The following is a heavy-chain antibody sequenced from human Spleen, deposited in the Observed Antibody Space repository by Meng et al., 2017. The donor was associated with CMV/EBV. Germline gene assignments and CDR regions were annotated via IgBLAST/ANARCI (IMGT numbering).Heavy chain of an antibody. D-gene: IGHD6-13*01. CDR2: ISYDGSNK. J-gene: IGHJ4*02. Sequence: GESLKISCAASGFTFSSYAMHWVRQAPGKGLEWVAVISYDGSNKYYADSVKGRFTISRDNSKNTLYLQMNSLRAEDTAVYYCAKGGSSSYLIDYWGQGTLVTVSS. CDR1: GFTFSSYA. V-gene: IGHV3-30*04. CDR3: AKGGSSSYLIDY.